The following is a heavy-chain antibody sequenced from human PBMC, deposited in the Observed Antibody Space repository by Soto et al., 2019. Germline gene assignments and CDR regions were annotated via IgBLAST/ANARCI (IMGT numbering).Heavy chain of an antibody. CDR1: GGSISSGGYY. CDR3: ARARLRTVVTFFDY. J-gene: IGHJ4*02. CDR2: IYYSGST. D-gene: IGHD2-15*01. V-gene: IGHV4-31*03. Sequence: SEALSLTCTVSGGSISSGGYYWSWIRQHPGKGLEWIGYIYYSGSTYYNPSLKSRVTISVDTSKNQFSLKLSSVTAADTAVYYCARARLRTVVTFFDYWGQGTQVTVSS.